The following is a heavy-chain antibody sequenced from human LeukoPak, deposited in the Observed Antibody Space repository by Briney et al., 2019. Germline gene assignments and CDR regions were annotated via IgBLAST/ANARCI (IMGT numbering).Heavy chain of an antibody. Sequence: SETLSLTCAVYGGSFSGYYWSWIRQPPGKGLEWIGEINHSGSTNYNPSLKSRVTISVDTSKNQFSLKLSSVTAADTAVYYCARLRHSSSPNWFDPWGQGTLVTVSS. J-gene: IGHJ5*02. D-gene: IGHD6-13*01. CDR3: ARLRHSSSPNWFDP. V-gene: IGHV4-34*01. CDR1: GGSFSGYY. CDR2: INHSGST.